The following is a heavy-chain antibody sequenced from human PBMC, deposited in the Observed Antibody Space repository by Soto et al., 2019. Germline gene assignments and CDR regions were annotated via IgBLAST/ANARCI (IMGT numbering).Heavy chain of an antibody. CDR1: GFTFSSYG. Sequence: GGSLRLSCAASGFTFSSYGMHWVRQAPGKGLEWVAVIWYDGSNKYYADSVKGRFTISRDNSKNTLYLQMNSLRADDTAVYYCARDRFIAVAGEEGDFDYWGQGTLVTVSS. V-gene: IGHV3-33*01. CDR3: ARDRFIAVAGEEGDFDY. J-gene: IGHJ4*02. CDR2: IWYDGSNK. D-gene: IGHD6-19*01.